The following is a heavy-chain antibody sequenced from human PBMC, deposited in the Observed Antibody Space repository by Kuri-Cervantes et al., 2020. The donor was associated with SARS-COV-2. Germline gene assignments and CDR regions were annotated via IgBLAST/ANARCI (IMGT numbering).Heavy chain of an antibody. Sequence: GSLRLSCAASGFTFSSYSMNWVRQAPGKGLEWVSSISSSSSYIYYADSVKGRFTISRDNAKNSLYLQMNSLRAEDTAVYYCARAPRGYCSSTSCYSPTDYWGQGTLVTVSS. D-gene: IGHD2-2*01. CDR2: ISSSSSYI. V-gene: IGHV3-21*01. CDR1: GFTFSSYS. J-gene: IGHJ4*02. CDR3: ARAPRGYCSSTSCYSPTDY.